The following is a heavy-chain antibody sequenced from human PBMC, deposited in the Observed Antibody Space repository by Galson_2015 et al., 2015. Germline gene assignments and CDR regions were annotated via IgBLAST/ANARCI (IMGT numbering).Heavy chain of an antibody. Sequence: SLRLSCAASGFTFSSYAMSWVRQAPGKGLEWVSAISGSGGSTYYADSVKGRFTISRDNSKNTLYLQMNSLRAEDTAVYYCAKSSSWSHYFDYWGQGTLVTVSS. CDR3: AKSSSWSHYFDY. J-gene: IGHJ4*02. D-gene: IGHD6-13*01. CDR1: GFTFSSYA. V-gene: IGHV3-23*01. CDR2: ISGSGGST.